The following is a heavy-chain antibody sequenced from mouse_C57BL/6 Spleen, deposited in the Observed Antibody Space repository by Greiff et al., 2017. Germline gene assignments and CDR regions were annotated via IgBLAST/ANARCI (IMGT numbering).Heavy chain of an antibody. Sequence: VQLQQSGAELARPGASVKLSCKASGYTFTSYGISWVKQRTGQGLEWIGEIYPRSGNTYYNEKFKGKATLTADKSSSTAYMELRSLTSEDSAVYFCARRGNYDGYHEGYFDVWGTGTTVTVSS. D-gene: IGHD2-3*01. CDR2: IYPRSGNT. CDR1: GYTFTSYG. CDR3: ARRGNYDGYHEGYFDV. J-gene: IGHJ1*03. V-gene: IGHV1-81*01.